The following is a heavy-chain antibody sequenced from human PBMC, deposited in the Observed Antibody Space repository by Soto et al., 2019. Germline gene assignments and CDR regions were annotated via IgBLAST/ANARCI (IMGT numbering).Heavy chain of an antibody. CDR1: GFTLNKYA. J-gene: IGHJ4*02. CDR2: VSASVGSP. CDR3: AKDRSSTSCYAFDY. V-gene: IGHV3-23*01. D-gene: IGHD2-2*01. Sequence: EVQLLESGGGLVQPGGSLRLSCVASGFTLNKYAMSWVRQAPGKGLEWVSAVSASVGSPYYADSVKGRFTISRDNSRNTLYLQMNSLRAEDTAVYYCAKDRSSTSCYAFDYWGQGTLVIVSS.